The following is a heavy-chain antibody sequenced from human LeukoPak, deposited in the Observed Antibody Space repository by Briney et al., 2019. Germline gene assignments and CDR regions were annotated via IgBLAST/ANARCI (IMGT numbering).Heavy chain of an antibody. Sequence: GGSLRLSCAASGFSFSERYMTWVRQAPGKGLEWLSYISRTSSDINYADSVKGRFTISRDNAKNSLYLQMDSLRVEDTAVYFCARRAGYCSDGICYSGNYFDYWGQGTLVTVSS. D-gene: IGHD2-15*01. V-gene: IGHV3-11*06. J-gene: IGHJ4*02. CDR1: GFSFSERY. CDR2: ISRTSSDI. CDR3: ARRAGYCSDGICYSGNYFDY.